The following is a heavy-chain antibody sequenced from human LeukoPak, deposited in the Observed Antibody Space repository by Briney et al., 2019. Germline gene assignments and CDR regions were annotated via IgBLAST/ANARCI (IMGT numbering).Heavy chain of an antibody. CDR1: GFTFSSYA. V-gene: IGHV3-30-3*01. CDR2: ISYDGSNK. CDR3: AKDGAGRHYFDY. J-gene: IGHJ4*02. D-gene: IGHD3-16*01. Sequence: LPGGSLRLSCAASGFTFSSYAMHWVRQAPGKGLEWVAVISYDGSNKYYADSVQGRFTISRDNSRNTVYLQMNSLRVEDTAVYYCAKDGAGRHYFDYWGQGTLVTVSS.